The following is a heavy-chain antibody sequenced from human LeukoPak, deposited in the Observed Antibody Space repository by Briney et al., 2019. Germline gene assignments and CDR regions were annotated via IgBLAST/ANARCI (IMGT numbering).Heavy chain of an antibody. CDR1: GFTFSNAW. CDR2: IKSKTDGGTT. J-gene: IGHJ4*02. V-gene: IGHV3-15*01. CDR3: TTDLVITMVRGVIIL. D-gene: IGHD3-10*01. Sequence: GGSLRLSCAASGFTFSNAWMSWVRQAPRKGLEWGGRIKSKTDGGTTDYAAPVKGRFTISRDDSKNTLYLQMDSLKTEDTAVYYCTTDLVITMVRGVIILWGQGTLVTVSS.